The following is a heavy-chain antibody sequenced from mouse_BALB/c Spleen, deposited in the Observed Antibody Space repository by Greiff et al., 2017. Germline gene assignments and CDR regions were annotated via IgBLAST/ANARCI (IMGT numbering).Heavy chain of an antibody. Sequence: VQLQQSGAELVRPGVSVKISCKGSGYTFTDYAMHWVKQSHAKSLEWIGVISTYYGDASYNQKFKGKATMTVDKSSSTAYMELARLTSEDSAIYYCARGGEHDRGPRAMDYWGQGTSVTVSS. CDR2: ISTYYGDA. CDR1: GYTFTDYA. D-gene: IGHD2-12*01. J-gene: IGHJ4*01. CDR3: ARGGEHDRGPRAMDY. V-gene: IGHV1S137*01.